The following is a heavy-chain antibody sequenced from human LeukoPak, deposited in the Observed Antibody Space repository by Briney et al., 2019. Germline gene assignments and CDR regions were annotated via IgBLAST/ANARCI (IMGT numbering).Heavy chain of an antibody. CDR1: GGSFSGYY. Sequence: PSETLSLTCAVYGGSFSGYYWSWIRQPPGKGLEWIGEINHSGSTNYNPSLKSRVTISVDTSKNQFSLQLSSVTAADTAVYYCARGRDYDYVWGSYRLNYYFDYWGQGTLVTVSS. D-gene: IGHD3-16*02. CDR3: ARGRDYDYVWGSYRLNYYFDY. CDR2: INHSGST. J-gene: IGHJ4*02. V-gene: IGHV4-34*01.